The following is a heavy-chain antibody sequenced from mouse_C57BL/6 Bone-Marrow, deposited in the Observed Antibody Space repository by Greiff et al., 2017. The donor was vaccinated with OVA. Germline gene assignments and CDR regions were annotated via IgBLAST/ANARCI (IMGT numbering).Heavy chain of an antibody. CDR3: ARSWDGYPYYFDY. CDR1: GYAFSSSW. D-gene: IGHD2-3*01. J-gene: IGHJ2*01. CDR2: IYPGDGDT. V-gene: IGHV1-82*01. Sequence: QVQLQQSGPELVKPGASVKISCKASGYAFSSSWMNWVKQRPGKGLEWIGRIYPGDGDTNYNGKFKGKATLTADKSSSTAYMQLSSLTSEDSAVYFCARSWDGYPYYFDYWGQGATLTVSS.